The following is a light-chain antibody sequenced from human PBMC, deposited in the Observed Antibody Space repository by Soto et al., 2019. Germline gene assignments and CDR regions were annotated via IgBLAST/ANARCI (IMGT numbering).Light chain of an antibody. V-gene: IGLV2-14*03. CDR2: HVS. Sequence: QSALTQPASVSGSPGQSITISCTGTSGDVGAYNFVSWYQQHPGKAPKLIIYHVSDRPSGFSSRFSGSKSGNSASLTISGLHAEDEADSYCSSYEGSATFVFGTGTNVTVL. CDR1: SGDVGAYNF. CDR3: SSYEGSATFV. J-gene: IGLJ1*01.